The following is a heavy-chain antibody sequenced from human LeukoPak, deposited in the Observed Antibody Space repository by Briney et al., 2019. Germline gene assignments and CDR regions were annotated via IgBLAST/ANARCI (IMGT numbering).Heavy chain of an antibody. Sequence: SETLSLTCAVYGGSFSGYYWSWIRQPPGKGLEWIGEINHSGSTTYNPSLKSRVTISVVTSKSEFSLKLSSVAAADTAVYYCARGKPRAYSYGYFDYWGQGTLVTASS. CDR1: GGSFSGYY. D-gene: IGHD5-18*01. J-gene: IGHJ4*02. CDR3: ARGKPRAYSYGYFDY. V-gene: IGHV4-34*01. CDR2: INHSGST.